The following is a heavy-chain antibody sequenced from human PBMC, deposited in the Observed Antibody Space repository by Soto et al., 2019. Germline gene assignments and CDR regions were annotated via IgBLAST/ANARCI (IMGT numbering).Heavy chain of an antibody. J-gene: IGHJ3*01. CDR2: INSNSGAT. Sequence: QVQLVQSGAEVKKPGASVRVSCKASGYTFIDYYMYWMRQAPGKGLEWMGWINSNSGATKYAQKFQGRITVTRDTSISTAYLDLGSLRSDDTAVYYCATHDHDDSYGFHFWGQGTVVTVSS. D-gene: IGHD4-17*01. V-gene: IGHV1-2*02. CDR1: GYTFIDYY. CDR3: ATHDHDDSYGFHF.